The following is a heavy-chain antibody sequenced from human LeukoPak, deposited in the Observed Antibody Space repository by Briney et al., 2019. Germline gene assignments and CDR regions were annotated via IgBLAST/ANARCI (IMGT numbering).Heavy chain of an antibody. CDR1: GGSISSYY. V-gene: IGHV4-59*01. D-gene: IGHD1-26*01. CDR3: ARTQSQSGSYRYYFGF. CDR2: IYYISNT. J-gene: IGHJ4*02. Sequence: SETLSLTCTVSGGSISSYYWSWIRQPPGKGLEWIGYIYYISNTNYNPSLKSRVTMSVNPSENQFSLKLNSVTAADTAMYYCARTQSQSGSYRYYFGFWGQGTLVTVSS.